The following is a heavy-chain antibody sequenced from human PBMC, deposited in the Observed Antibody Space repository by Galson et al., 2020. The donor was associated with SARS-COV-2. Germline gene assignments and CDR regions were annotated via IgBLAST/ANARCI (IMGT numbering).Heavy chain of an antibody. CDR2: TFSNDEK. J-gene: IGHJ4*02. Sequence: YGPTLVKPTETLTLTCTVSGFSLSNARMGVSWIRQPPGKALEWLAHTFSNDEKSYSTSLKSRLTISKDTSKSQVVLTMTNMDPVDSATYYCASYSASYYMFDSWGQGTLVTVSS. CDR3: ASYSASYYMFDS. D-gene: IGHD1-26*01. V-gene: IGHV2-26*01. CDR1: GFSLSNARMG.